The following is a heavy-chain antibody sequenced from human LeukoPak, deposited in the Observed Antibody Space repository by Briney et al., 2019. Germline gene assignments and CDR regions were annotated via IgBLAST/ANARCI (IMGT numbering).Heavy chain of an antibody. CDR3: ARSFGVVIMETPYGMDV. J-gene: IGHJ6*02. Sequence: GGSLRLSCVGSGYTFSNAWMNWVRRAPGKGLEWVAVIWYDGSNKYYADSVKGRFTISRDNSKNTLYLQMNSLRAEDTAVYYCARSFGVVIMETPYGMDVWGQGTTVTVSS. CDR2: IWYDGSNK. D-gene: IGHD3-3*01. CDR1: GYTFSNAW. V-gene: IGHV3-33*08.